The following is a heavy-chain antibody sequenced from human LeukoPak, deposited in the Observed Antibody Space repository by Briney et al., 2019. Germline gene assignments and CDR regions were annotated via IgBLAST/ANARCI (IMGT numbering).Heavy chain of an antibody. CDR1: GGSISSYY. V-gene: IGHV4-59*08. CDR3: ARLYSGSPHPFDY. CDR2: IYYSGST. Sequence: SETLSLTCTVSGGSISSYYWSWIRQPPGKGLEWIGYIYYSGSTNYNPSLKSRVTISVDTSQNQFSLKLSSVTAADTAVYYCARLYSGSPHPFDYWGQGTLVTVSS. D-gene: IGHD1-26*01. J-gene: IGHJ4*02.